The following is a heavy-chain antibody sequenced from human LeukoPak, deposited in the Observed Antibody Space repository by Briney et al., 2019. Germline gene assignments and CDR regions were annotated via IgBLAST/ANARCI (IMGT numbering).Heavy chain of an antibody. CDR2: MNPNSGNT. Sequence: GASVKVSCKASGYTFTGYYMHWVRQAPGQGLEWMGWMNPNSGNTGYAQKFQGRVTITRNTSISTAYMELSSLRSEDTAVYYCARALKYYDFWSGNYRAGAFDIWGQGTMVTVSS. V-gene: IGHV1-8*03. D-gene: IGHD3-3*01. J-gene: IGHJ3*02. CDR1: GYTFTGYY. CDR3: ARALKYYDFWSGNYRAGAFDI.